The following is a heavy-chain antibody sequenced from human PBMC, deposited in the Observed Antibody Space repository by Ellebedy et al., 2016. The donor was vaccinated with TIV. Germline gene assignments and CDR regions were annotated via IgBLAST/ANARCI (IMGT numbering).Heavy chain of an antibody. Sequence: SVKVSCXASRGTFSSFVISWVRQAPGQGLEWMGGISPLYGAPYYAQKFQGRVTITADKKTNTVYMQLSSLRSEDTAIYYCARDVADYYGMGVWGQGTTVTVSS. CDR2: ISPLYGAP. J-gene: IGHJ6*02. V-gene: IGHV1-69*06. CDR1: RGTFSSFV. CDR3: ARDVADYYGMGV.